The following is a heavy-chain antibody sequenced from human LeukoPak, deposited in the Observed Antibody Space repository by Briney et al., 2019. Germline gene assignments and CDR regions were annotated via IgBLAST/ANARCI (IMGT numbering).Heavy chain of an antibody. J-gene: IGHJ5*02. CDR3: ARFDTMIWEVGA. Sequence: ASVKVSCKASGYTFTSYYMHWVRQAPGQGLEWMGWINPNSGGTNYAQKFQGRVTTTRDTSISTAYMEMSRLTSDGTAVYYCARFDTMIWEVGAWGQGTLVTVSS. D-gene: IGHD3-10*01. CDR1: GYTFTSYY. CDR2: INPNSGGT. V-gene: IGHV1-2*02.